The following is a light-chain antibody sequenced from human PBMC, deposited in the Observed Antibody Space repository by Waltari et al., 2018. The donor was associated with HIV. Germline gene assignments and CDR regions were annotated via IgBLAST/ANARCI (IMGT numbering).Light chain of an antibody. CDR1: SSDVGGYNY. Sequence: QSALTQPRSVSGSPGQSVTISCTGTSSDVGGYNYVSWYQQHPGKAPKFMIYDVTKRPSGVPDRFAGSKSGNTASLTISGLQTEDEADYYCCSYAGGYTYVFGTGTKVTVL. V-gene: IGLV2-11*01. J-gene: IGLJ1*01. CDR2: DVT. CDR3: CSYAGGYTYV.